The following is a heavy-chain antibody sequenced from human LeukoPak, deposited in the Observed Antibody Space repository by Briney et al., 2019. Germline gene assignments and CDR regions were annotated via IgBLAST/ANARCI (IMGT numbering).Heavy chain of an antibody. J-gene: IGHJ4*02. CDR2: INPSGGST. D-gene: IGHD3-22*01. CDR3: ARDSPPDSSGYYLYYFDY. Sequence: ALVKVSRKASGYTFTSYYMHWVRQAPGQGLEWMGIINPSGGSTSYAQKFQGRVTMTRDMSTSTVYMELSSLRSEDTAVYYCARDSPPDSSGYYLYYFDYWGQGTLVTVSS. V-gene: IGHV1-46*01. CDR1: GYTFTSYY.